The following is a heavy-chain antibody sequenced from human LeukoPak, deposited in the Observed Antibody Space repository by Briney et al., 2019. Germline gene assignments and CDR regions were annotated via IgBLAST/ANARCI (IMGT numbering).Heavy chain of an antibody. CDR2: INHSGST. CDR3: ARGYRGYCSGGSCYEFDY. Sequence: SETLSLTCAVYGGSFSGYYWSWIRQPPGKGLEWIGEINHSGSTNYNPSLKSRVTISVDTPKNQFTLKLSSVTAADTAVYYCARGYRGYCSGGSCYEFDYWGQGTLVTVSS. J-gene: IGHJ4*02. CDR1: GGSFSGYY. V-gene: IGHV4-34*01. D-gene: IGHD2-15*01.